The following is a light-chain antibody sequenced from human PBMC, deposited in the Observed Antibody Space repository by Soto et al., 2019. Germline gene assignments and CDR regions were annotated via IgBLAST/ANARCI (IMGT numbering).Light chain of an antibody. CDR1: QGISSA. V-gene: IGKV1-13*02. Sequence: AIQLTQSPSSLSASVGDRVTITCRASQGISSALAWYQQKPGKAPKLLIYDASSLESGVPSRFSGSGSGTDFNLTISSPQPEDFANYYCQQFNSYPLTFGGGTKVEIK. CDR2: DAS. J-gene: IGKJ4*01. CDR3: QQFNSYPLT.